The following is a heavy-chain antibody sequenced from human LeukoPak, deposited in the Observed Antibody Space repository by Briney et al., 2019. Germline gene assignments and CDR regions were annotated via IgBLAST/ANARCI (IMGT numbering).Heavy chain of an antibody. CDR2: ISYDGSDK. CDR1: GFTFSSYA. V-gene: IGHV3-30-3*01. CDR3: ARADGSVAGPPSGH. Sequence: GRSLGLSCAASGFTFSSYAMHWVRQAPGKGLEWVAIISYDGSDKYYADSVKGRLTISRDNSKSTLYLQMISLRTEDTAVYYCARADGSVAGPPSGHWGQGTLVTVSS. D-gene: IGHD6-19*01. J-gene: IGHJ4*02.